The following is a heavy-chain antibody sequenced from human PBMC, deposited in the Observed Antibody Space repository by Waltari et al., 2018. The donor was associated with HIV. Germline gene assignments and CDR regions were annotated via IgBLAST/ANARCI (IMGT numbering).Heavy chain of an antibody. CDR3: AKEETRVFSSSSFYFYYGMDV. V-gene: IGHV3-30*18. Sequence: QVQLVESGGGVVQPGRSLRLSCAASRFIFSRYGMPWVRQAPGKGLEWVAVISYDGSNKYYADSVRGRFTISRDNSKNTLYLQMNRLRAEDTAVYYCAKEETRVFSSSSFYFYYGMDVWGQGTTVTVSS. D-gene: IGHD6-13*01. CDR2: ISYDGSNK. CDR1: RFIFSRYG. J-gene: IGHJ6*02.